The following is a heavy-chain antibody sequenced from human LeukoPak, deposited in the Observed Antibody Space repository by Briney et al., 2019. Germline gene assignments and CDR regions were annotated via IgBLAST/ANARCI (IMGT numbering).Heavy chain of an antibody. CDR2: MYTGGTT. V-gene: IGHV3-53*01. D-gene: IGHD3-16*01. CDR1: GFTVSGTH. J-gene: IGHJ4*02. Sequence: GGSLRLSCAASGFTVSGTHMSWVRQAPGRGLEWVSAMYTGGTTYYADSVKGRFTISRDNSRNTLFLHMSSLRADDTAVYYCAKDEATSGGGLASWGQGTLVTVSS. CDR3: AKDEATSGGGLAS.